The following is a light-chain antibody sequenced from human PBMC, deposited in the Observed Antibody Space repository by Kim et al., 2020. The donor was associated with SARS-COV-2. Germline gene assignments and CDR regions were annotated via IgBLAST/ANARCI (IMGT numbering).Light chain of an antibody. CDR3: QTWGSGIRV. V-gene: IGLV4-69*01. CDR2: VNSDGSH. Sequence: APVKLTCPLSSGHSSYAIAWHQQQPEKGPRYLMKVNSDGSHSKGDGIPDRFSGSSSGAERYLTISSLQSEDEADYYCQTWGSGIRVFGGGTKVTVL. J-gene: IGLJ3*02. CDR1: SGHSSYA.